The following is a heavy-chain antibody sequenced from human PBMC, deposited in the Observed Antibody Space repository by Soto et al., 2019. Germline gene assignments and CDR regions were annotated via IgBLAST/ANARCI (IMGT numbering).Heavy chain of an antibody. D-gene: IGHD3-22*01. CDR2: INPSGGST. Sequence: ASVKVSCKASGYTFTSYYMHWVRQAPGQGPEWMGIINPSGGSTTYAQKFQGRVTMTRDTSTSTVYMELSSLRSEDTAVYYCARRYYDSSGYPPQGFYYFDYWGQGTLVTVSS. J-gene: IGHJ4*02. CDR3: ARRYYDSSGYPPQGFYYFDY. CDR1: GYTFTSYY. V-gene: IGHV1-46*01.